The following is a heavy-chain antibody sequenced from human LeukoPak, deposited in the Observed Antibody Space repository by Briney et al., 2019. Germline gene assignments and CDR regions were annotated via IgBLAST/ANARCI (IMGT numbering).Heavy chain of an antibody. V-gene: IGHV3-30-3*01. D-gene: IGHD3-16*01. CDR1: GFTFSSYA. CDR3: ARDRFSYGVQLFDY. CDR2: ISYDGSNK. Sequence: PGGSLRLSCAASGFTFSSYAMHWVRQAPGKGLEWVAVISYDGSNKYYADSVKGRFTISRDNSKNTLYLQMNSLRAEDTAVYYCARDRFSYGVQLFDYWGQGTLVTVSS. J-gene: IGHJ4*02.